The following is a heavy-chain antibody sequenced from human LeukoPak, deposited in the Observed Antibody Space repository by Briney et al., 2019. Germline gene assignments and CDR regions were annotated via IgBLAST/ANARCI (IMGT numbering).Heavy chain of an antibody. Sequence: GASVKVSCKASGGTFSSYAISWVRQAPGQGLEWMVGIIPIFGTANYTQKFQGRVTITADESTSTAYMELSSLRSEDTAVYYCAREFRSSEVPYYFDYWGQGTLVTVSS. D-gene: IGHD1-14*01. J-gene: IGHJ4*02. CDR1: GGTFSSYA. V-gene: IGHV1-69*13. CDR2: IIPIFGTA. CDR3: AREFRSSEVPYYFDY.